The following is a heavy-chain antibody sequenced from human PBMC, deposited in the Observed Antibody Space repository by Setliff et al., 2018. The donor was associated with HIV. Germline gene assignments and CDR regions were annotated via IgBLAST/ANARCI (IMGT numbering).Heavy chain of an antibody. D-gene: IGHD3-10*01. J-gene: IGHJ4*02. CDR3: PRGLSFYYPGGFDY. V-gene: IGHV4-61*05. Sequence: SETLSLTCTVSGGSISTNSYYWGWIRQPPRKGLEWIGYIYTSGSTNYNPSLKSRVTISVDTSKNQFSLTLNSVTAAGTAVYYCPRGLSFYYPGGFDYWGQGTLVTVSS. CDR1: GGSISTNSYY. CDR2: IYTSGST.